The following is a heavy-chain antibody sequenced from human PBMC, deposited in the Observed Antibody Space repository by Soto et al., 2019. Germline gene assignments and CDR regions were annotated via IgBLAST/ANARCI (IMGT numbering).Heavy chain of an antibody. CDR3: TTFIMITFGGVIVFDY. CDR2: IKSKTDGGTT. J-gene: IGHJ4*02. Sequence: GGSLRLSCAASGFTFSNAWMSWVRQAPGKGLEWVGRIKSKTDGGTTDYAAPVKGRFTISRDDSKNTLYLQMNSLKTEDTAVYYCTTFIMITFGGVIVFDYWGQGTLVTVSS. CDR1: GFTFSNAW. D-gene: IGHD3-16*02. V-gene: IGHV3-15*01.